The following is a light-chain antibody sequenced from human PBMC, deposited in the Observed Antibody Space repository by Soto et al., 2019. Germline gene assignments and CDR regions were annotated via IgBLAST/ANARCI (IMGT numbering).Light chain of an antibody. V-gene: IGKV1-27*01. J-gene: IGKJ2*01. CDR3: QKYNSVPYT. Sequence: DIQMTQSPSSLSASVGDRVTITCRASQGISSYLAWYQQKPGKVPKLLIYAASTLQSGVPSRFSGSRSGTDFTLTISSLQPEDVATYYRQKYNSVPYTFGQGTKLEIK. CDR2: AAS. CDR1: QGISSY.